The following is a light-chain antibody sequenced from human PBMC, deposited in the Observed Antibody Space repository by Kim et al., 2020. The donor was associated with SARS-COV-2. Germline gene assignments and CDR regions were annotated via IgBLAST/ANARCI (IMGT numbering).Light chain of an antibody. V-gene: IGKV1-27*01. CDR3: QEYGSAPQT. CDR2: AVS. J-gene: IGKJ1*01. Sequence: ASVEDRVTITCRASQDINNYLSWYQKKPGKVPKLLIYAVSALQSGVPSRFSGSGSGTDFALTISSLQPEDVATYFCQEYGSAPQTFGQGTKVDIK. CDR1: QDINNY.